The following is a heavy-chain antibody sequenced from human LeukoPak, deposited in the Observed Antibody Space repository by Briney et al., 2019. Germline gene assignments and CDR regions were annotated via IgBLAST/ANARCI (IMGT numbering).Heavy chain of an antibody. J-gene: IGHJ4*02. Sequence: SETLSLTRAVYGASFSDYYWSWIRQPPGKGLEWIGEINHNGSTYYNPSLKSRVTISVDTSKNQFSLKLSSVTAADTAVYYCARRSISGNSWDYFDYWGQGTLVTVSS. V-gene: IGHV4-34*01. D-gene: IGHD4-23*01. CDR2: INHNGST. CDR3: ARRSISGNSWDYFDY. CDR1: GASFSDYY.